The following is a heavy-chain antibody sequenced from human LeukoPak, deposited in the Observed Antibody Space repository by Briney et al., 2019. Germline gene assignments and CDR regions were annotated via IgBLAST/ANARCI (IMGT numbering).Heavy chain of an antibody. Sequence: QPGGSLRLPCASSGFTFSNYKMNWVRPAPGKGLDGVSFISSGGSTMYYADSVEGRFTISRDNAKNSLYLQMNSLRAEDTALYYCAKKVGGYGSGWYDYWGQGTLVTVSS. CDR3: AKKVGGYGSGWYDY. V-gene: IGHV3-48*03. CDR1: GFTFSNYK. D-gene: IGHD6-19*01. J-gene: IGHJ4*02. CDR2: ISSGGSTM.